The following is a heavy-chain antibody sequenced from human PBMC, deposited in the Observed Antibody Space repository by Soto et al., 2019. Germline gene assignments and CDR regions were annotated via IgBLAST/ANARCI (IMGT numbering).Heavy chain of an antibody. V-gene: IGHV6-1*01. Sequence: SQTLSLTCALSGDSVSSNSAAWNWIRQSPSRGLEWLGRTYYRSKWYNDYAVSVKSRITINPDTSKNQFSLQLNSVTPEDTAVYYCARAGNVDIVVVPAANSPSYYYYGMDVWGQGTTVTVSS. J-gene: IGHJ6*02. CDR2: TYYRSKWYN. CDR1: GDSVSSNSAA. D-gene: IGHD2-2*03. CDR3: ARAGNVDIVVVPAANSPSYYYYGMDV.